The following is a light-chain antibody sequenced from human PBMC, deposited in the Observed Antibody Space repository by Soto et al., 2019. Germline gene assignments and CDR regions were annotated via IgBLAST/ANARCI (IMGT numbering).Light chain of an antibody. Sequence: QSVLTQPPSVSGAPGQRVTLSCTGRSSNIGAGYDVHWYQQLPGTAPKLLIYGNSNRPSGVPDRFAGSKSGTSASLAITGLQAEDEADYYCQSYDSSLSGDAVFGGGTQLTVL. CDR3: QSYDSSLSGDAV. J-gene: IGLJ7*01. CDR1: SSNIGAGYD. CDR2: GNS. V-gene: IGLV1-40*01.